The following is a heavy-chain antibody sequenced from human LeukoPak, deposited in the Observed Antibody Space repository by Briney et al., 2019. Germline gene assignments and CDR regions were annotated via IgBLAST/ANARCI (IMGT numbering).Heavy chain of an antibody. V-gene: IGHV4-34*01. D-gene: IGHD6-13*01. CDR1: GGSFSGYY. CDR3: ARGRYSSSWYSSRNDAFDI. J-gene: IGHJ3*02. CDR2: INHSGST. Sequence: PSETLSLTCAVYGGSFSGYYWSWIRRPPGKGLEWIGEINHSGSTNYNPSLKSRVTISVDTSKNQFSLKLSSVTAADTAVYYCARGRYSSSWYSSRNDAFDIWGQGTMVTVSS.